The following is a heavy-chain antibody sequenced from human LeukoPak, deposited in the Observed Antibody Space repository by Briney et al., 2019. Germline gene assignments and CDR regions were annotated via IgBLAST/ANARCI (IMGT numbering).Heavy chain of an antibody. V-gene: IGHV3-48*01. CDR2: ISSSSSTI. D-gene: IGHD6-19*01. J-gene: IGHJ5*02. CDR1: GFTFSSYS. Sequence: PGGSLRLSCAASGFTFSSYSMNWVRQAPGKGLEWVSYISSSSSTIYYADSVKGRFTISRDNAKNSLYLQMNSLRAEDTAVYYCAKDLYSSGWPNWFDPWGQGTLVTVSS. CDR3: AKDLYSSGWPNWFDP.